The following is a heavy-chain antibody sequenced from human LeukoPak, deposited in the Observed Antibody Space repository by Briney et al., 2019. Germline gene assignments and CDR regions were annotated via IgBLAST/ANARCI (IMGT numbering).Heavy chain of an antibody. D-gene: IGHD3-16*02. V-gene: IGHV4-38-2*02. Sequence: SETLSLTCTVSGYSISSGYYWGWIRQPPGKGLEWIGSIYHSGSTYYNPSLKSRVTISVDTSKNQFSLKLSSVTAADTAVYYCARDVTRLGGLSLYLKGHHDYWGQGTLVTVSP. CDR2: IYHSGST. J-gene: IGHJ4*02. CDR3: ARDVTRLGGLSLYLKGHHDY. CDR1: GYSISSGYY.